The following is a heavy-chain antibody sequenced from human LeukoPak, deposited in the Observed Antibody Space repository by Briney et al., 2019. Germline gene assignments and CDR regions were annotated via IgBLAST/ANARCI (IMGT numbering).Heavy chain of an antibody. CDR3: AGTAAASYDDWFDH. CDR2: MNPNSGNT. V-gene: IGHV1-8*01. D-gene: IGHD6-13*01. J-gene: IGHJ5*02. Sequence: ASVKVSCMASGYTFTSYDINWVRQATGQGLEWMGWMNPNSGNTGYAQKFQGRVTMTRNTSIITAYMELSSLRSEDTAVYYCAGTAAASYDDWFDHWGKGTLVTVSS. CDR1: GYTFTSYD.